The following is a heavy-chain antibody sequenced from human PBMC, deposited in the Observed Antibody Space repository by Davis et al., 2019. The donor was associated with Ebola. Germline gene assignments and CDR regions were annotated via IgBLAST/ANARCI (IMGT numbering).Heavy chain of an antibody. CDR1: GFTFSSYA. D-gene: IGHD2-2*02. CDR3: ARVGWCSSTSCYTDFDY. Sequence: GGSLRLSCAASGFTFSSYAMHWVRQAPGQRLEWMGWINAGNGNTKYSQKFQGRVTITRDTSASTAYMELSSLRSEDTAVYYCARVGWCSSTSCYTDFDYWGQGTLVTVSS. CDR2: INAGNGNT. J-gene: IGHJ4*02. V-gene: IGHV1-3*01.